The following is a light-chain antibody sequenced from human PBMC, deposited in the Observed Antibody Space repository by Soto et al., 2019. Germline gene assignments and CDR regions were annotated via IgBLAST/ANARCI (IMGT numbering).Light chain of an antibody. CDR3: SSYTSSSTWV. CDR1: SSDVGGYNY. V-gene: IGLV2-14*01. Sequence: QSALTQPASMSGSPGQSITISCTGTSSDVGGYNYVSWYQQHPGKAPKLMIYDVSNRSSGVSNRFSGSKSGNTASLTISALQAEDEADYYCSSYTSSSTWVFGGGTQLTVL. CDR2: DVS. J-gene: IGLJ3*02.